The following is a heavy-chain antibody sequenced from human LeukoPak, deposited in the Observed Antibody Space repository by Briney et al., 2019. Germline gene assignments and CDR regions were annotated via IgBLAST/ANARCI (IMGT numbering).Heavy chain of an antibody. Sequence: GGSLRLSCAASGFTFSSYAMSWVRQAPGKGLERVSAISGSGGSTYYADSVKGRFTISRDNSKNTLYLQMNSLRAEDTAVYYCAKVVSGGSGSYYNPAFDYWGQGTLVTVSS. D-gene: IGHD3-10*01. CDR2: ISGSGGST. J-gene: IGHJ4*02. CDR1: GFTFSSYA. CDR3: AKVVSGGSGSYYNPAFDY. V-gene: IGHV3-23*01.